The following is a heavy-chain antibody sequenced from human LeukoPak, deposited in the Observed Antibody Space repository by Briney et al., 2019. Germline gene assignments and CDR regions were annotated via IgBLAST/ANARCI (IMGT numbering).Heavy chain of an antibody. CDR2: IASDGSST. V-gene: IGHV3-74*01. Sequence: GGSLRFSCAASGFTFSSYWMNWIRQAPGKGLVWVSRIASDGSSTTYADSVKGRISISRDNAKNTLYLQMNSLRVEDTAVYYCARGRPHGNDYWGQGTLVTVSS. J-gene: IGHJ4*02. D-gene: IGHD4-23*01. CDR3: ARGRPHGNDY. CDR1: GFTFSSYW.